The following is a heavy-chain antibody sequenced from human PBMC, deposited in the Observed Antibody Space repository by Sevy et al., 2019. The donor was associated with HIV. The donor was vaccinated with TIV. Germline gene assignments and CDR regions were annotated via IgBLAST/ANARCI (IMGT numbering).Heavy chain of an antibody. CDR3: ARERLGGYSYSLDS. D-gene: IGHD5-18*01. CDR1: GFTFSAYW. CDR2: IKEDGSEK. J-gene: IGHJ4*02. Sequence: GGSLRLSCAASGFTFSAYWMSWVRQAPGKGLEWVATIKEDGSEKDYVDSVKGRFTISRDNARNSLYLQMNSLRGEDTGVYYCARERLGGYSYSLDSWGQGNLVTVSS. V-gene: IGHV3-7*01.